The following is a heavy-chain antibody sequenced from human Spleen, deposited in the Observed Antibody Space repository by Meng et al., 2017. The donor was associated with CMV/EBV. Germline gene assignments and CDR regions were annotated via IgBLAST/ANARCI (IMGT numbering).Heavy chain of an antibody. D-gene: IGHD4-11*01. CDR1: GFTFSSYS. J-gene: IGHJ3*02. CDR2: ISSSSSYI. Sequence: SCAASGFTFSSYSMNWVRQAPGKGLEWVSSISSSSSYIYYADSVKGRFTISRDNAKNSLYLQMNSLRAEDTAVYYCARIDYLDAFDIWGQGTMVTVSS. V-gene: IGHV3-21*01. CDR3: ARIDYLDAFDI.